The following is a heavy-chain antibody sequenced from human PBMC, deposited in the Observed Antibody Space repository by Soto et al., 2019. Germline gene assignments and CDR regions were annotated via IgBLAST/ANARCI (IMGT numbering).Heavy chain of an antibody. CDR2: IYSFGST. CDR1: GGSISPYY. CDR3: ARHRSTVSLLDY. Sequence: QVQLQESGPGLVKPSETLSLTCTVSGGSISPYYWSWIRQPPGKGLAWIGYIYSFGSTNYNASLESRVSMSVDTSKNQVSLKLTSVTAADTAVYFCARHRSTVSLLDYWGLGTLVTVSS. D-gene: IGHD2-2*01. J-gene: IGHJ4*02. V-gene: IGHV4-59*08.